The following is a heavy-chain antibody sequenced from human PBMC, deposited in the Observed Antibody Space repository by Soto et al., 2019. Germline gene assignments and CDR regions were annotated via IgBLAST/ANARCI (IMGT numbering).Heavy chain of an antibody. Sequence: QVQLVQSGAEVNKPGASVKGSCKASGYTFTSYDINWVRQATGQGLGWMGWMNPNSGNTGYAQKFQGRVTMTRNTSRSTAYMELSSLRSEDTAVYYCAREITAYWYFDLWGRGTLVTVSS. CDR2: MNPNSGNT. CDR1: GYTFTSYD. V-gene: IGHV1-8*01. J-gene: IGHJ2*01. D-gene: IGHD3-16*01. CDR3: AREITAYWYFDL.